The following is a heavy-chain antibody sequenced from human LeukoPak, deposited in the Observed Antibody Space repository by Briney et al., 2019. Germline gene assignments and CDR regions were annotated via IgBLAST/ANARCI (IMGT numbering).Heavy chain of an antibody. CDR1: GFTFSSYW. CDR2: INSDGSST. V-gene: IGHV3-74*01. J-gene: IGHJ6*03. D-gene: IGHD6-13*01. Sequence: GGCLRLSCAASGFTFSSYWMHWVRQAPGKGLVWVSRINSDGSSTSYADSVKGRFTISRDNAKNTLYLQMNSLRAEDTAVYYCARGGGRSSSSWYYYYYMDVWGKGTTVTISS. CDR3: ARGGGRSSSSWYYYYYMDV.